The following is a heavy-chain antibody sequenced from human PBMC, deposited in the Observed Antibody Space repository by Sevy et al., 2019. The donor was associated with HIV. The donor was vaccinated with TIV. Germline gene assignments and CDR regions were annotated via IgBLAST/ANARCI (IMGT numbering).Heavy chain of an antibody. CDR3: ASDRGVGTSSYGXDX. V-gene: IGHV3-21*01. J-gene: IGHJ6*02. Sequence: GGSLRLSCAASGFXFSSYSMNWVRQAPGKGLEWVSSISSGSTYIYYVDSVKGRFTISRDNAKNSLYLQMNSLRAEDTAVYYCASDRGVGTSSYGXDXWGQGTTVTVSS. CDR2: ISSGSTYI. D-gene: IGHD1-26*01. CDR1: GFXFSSYS.